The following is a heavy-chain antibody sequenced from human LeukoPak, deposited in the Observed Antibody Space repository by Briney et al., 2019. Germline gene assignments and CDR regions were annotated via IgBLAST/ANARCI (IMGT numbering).Heavy chain of an antibody. CDR3: ATPGGNIAAAVHDY. D-gene: IGHD6-13*01. CDR1: GGTFSSYT. J-gene: IGHJ4*02. Sequence: ASVKVSCKASGGTFSSYTISWVRQAPGQGLEWMGRIIPILGIANYAQKFQGRVTITADKSTSTAYMELSSLRSEDTAVYYCATPGGNIAAAVHDYWGQGTLVTVSS. CDR2: IIPILGIA. V-gene: IGHV1-69*02.